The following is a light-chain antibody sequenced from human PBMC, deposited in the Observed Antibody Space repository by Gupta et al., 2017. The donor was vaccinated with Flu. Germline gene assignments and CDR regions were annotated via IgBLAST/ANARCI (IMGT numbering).Light chain of an antibody. CDR1: QSVSSGY. CDR3: QKYGGSSWT. CDR2: GVS. J-gene: IGKJ1*01. V-gene: IGKV3-20*01. Sequence: EIVLTQSPGTLSLSPGEGVTLSCRASQSVSSGYLAWHQQKPGQAPRLLIYGVSSRATGIPDRFSGSGCGTDFTLTISRLDPEDFAVYYCQKYGGSSWTFGQGSKV.